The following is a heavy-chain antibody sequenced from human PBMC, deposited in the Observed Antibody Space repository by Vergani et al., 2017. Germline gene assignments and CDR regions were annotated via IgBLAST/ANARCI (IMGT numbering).Heavy chain of an antibody. CDR2: ISAYNGNT. CDR1: GYTFTSYG. D-gene: IGHD2-2*01. Sequence: QVQLVQSGAEVKKPGASVKVSCKASGYTFTSYGISWVRQAPGQGLEWMGWISAYNGNTNYAQKLQGRVTMTTDTSTSTAYMELRSLRSDHTAVYYCARRYCSSTSCYEKDGMDVWGQGTTVTVSS. CDR3: ARRYCSSTSCYEKDGMDV. J-gene: IGHJ6*02. V-gene: IGHV1-18*01.